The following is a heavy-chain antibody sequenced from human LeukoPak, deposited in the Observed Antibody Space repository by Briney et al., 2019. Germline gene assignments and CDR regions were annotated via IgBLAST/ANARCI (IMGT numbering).Heavy chain of an antibody. Sequence: GESLKISCKGSGCSFTSYWIGWVRQMPGKGLEWMGIIYPGDSDTRYSPSFQGQVTISADKSIGTAYLQWSSLKASDTAMYYCARHPRYCSSTSCCRGYFQHWGQGTLVTVSS. CDR2: IYPGDSDT. J-gene: IGHJ1*01. CDR1: GCSFTSYW. V-gene: IGHV5-51*01. CDR3: ARHPRYCSSTSCCRGYFQH. D-gene: IGHD2-2*01.